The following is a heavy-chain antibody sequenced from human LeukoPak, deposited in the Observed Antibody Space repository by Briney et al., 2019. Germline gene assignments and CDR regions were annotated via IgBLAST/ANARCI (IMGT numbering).Heavy chain of an antibody. V-gene: IGHV3-30*02. Sequence: GGSLRLSCAASGFTFSTYGIHWARQAPGTGLEWVAFIRYDGSKTHYADSVKGRFTISRDNAKNSLYLQMNSLRADDTAVYYCARFAAGGSYYYYMDVWGKGTTVTVSS. D-gene: IGHD3-10*01. J-gene: IGHJ6*03. CDR2: IRYDGSKT. CDR3: ARFAAGGSYYYYMDV. CDR1: GFTFSTYG.